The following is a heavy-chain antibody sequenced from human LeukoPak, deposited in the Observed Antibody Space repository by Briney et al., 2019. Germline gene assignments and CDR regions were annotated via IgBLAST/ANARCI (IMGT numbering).Heavy chain of an antibody. D-gene: IGHD3-10*01. J-gene: IGHJ4*02. Sequence: SETLSFTCTVSGGSISSYYWNWIRQPPGKGLEWIGYIYYSGSTNYNTSLKSRVTISLDTSKNQFSLNLRSVTAADTAVYYCARGLSYLFGSGSHKHDYWGQGILVTVSS. CDR3: ARGLSYLFGSGSHKHDY. CDR2: IYYSGST. V-gene: IGHV4-59*13. CDR1: GGSISSYY.